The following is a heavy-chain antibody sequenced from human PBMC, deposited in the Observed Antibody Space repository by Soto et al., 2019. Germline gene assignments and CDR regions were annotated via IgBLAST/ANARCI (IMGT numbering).Heavy chain of an antibody. D-gene: IGHD5-18*01. CDR3: ARSTGNLIGYGYYY. CDR1: GGSISSYY. CDR2: IYYSGST. Sequence: SETLSLTCTVSGGSISSYYWSWIRQPPGKGLEWIGYIYYSGSTNYNPSLKSPVTISVDTSKNQFSLKLSSVTAADTAVYYCARSTGNLIGYGYYYWGQGTLVTVSS. V-gene: IGHV4-59*08. J-gene: IGHJ4*02.